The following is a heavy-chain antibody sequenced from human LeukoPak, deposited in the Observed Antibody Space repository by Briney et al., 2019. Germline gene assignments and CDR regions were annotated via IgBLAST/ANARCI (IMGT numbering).Heavy chain of an antibody. D-gene: IGHD2-2*01. CDR3: ARLADCSSSSCRSFDY. CDR2: INPNSGFT. Sequence: ASVKVFCKASGFTFTGYYLHWVRQAPGQGLEWMGWINPNSGFTNYAQKFQGRVTMTRDTSISTAYMELSRLRSDDTAVYYCARLADCSSSSCRSFDYWGQGTLVTVSS. V-gene: IGHV1-2*02. CDR1: GFTFTGYY. J-gene: IGHJ4*02.